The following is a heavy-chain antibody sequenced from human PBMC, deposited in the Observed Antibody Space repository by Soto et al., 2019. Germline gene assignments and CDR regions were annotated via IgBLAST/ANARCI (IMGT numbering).Heavy chain of an antibody. V-gene: IGHV4-59*01. CDR1: GGSISSYY. J-gene: IGHJ5*02. Sequence: SETLSLTCTVSGGSISSYYWSWIRQPPGKGLEWIGYIYYSGSTNYNPSLKSRVTISVDTSKNQFSLKLSSVTAADTAVYCCARGGGYNWNNWFDPWGQGTLVTVSS. CDR2: IYYSGST. D-gene: IGHD1-1*01. CDR3: ARGGGYNWNNWFDP.